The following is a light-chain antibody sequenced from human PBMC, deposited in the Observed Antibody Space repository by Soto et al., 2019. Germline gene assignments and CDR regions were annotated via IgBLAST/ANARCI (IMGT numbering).Light chain of an antibody. Sequence: LPQPASVSGSAGQSITISCTGTSRDVGGYNYVSWYQQHPGKAPKLMIYDVSNRPSGVSNRFSGSKSGNTASLTISGLQAEDEADYYCSSYTSSSTPVFGTGTKVTVL. V-gene: IGLV2-14*01. CDR1: SRDVGGYNY. CDR3: SSYTSSSTPV. J-gene: IGLJ1*01. CDR2: DVS.